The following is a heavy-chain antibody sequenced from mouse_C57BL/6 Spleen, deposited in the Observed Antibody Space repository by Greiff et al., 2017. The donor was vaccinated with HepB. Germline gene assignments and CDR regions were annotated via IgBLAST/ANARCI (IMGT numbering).Heavy chain of an antibody. V-gene: IGHV14-4*01. J-gene: IGHJ2*01. CDR2: IDPENGDT. CDR1: GFNIKDDY. D-gene: IGHD2-5*01. Sequence: EVQLQQSGAELVRPGASVKLSCTASGFNIKDDYMHWVKQRPEQGLEWIGWIDPENGDTEFASKFQGKATITADTSSNTAYLQLSSLTSEDTAVYYCSYSNGFDYWGQGTTLTVSS. CDR3: SYSNGFDY.